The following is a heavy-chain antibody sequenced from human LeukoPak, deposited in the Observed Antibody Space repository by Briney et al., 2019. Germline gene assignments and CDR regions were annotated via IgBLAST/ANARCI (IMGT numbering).Heavy chain of an antibody. J-gene: IGHJ3*02. CDR1: GFTFSSYW. Sequence: GGSLRVSCAASGFTFSSYWMHWVRQAPGKGLVWVSRINSDGSSTTYADSVKGRFTISRANANNTLYLQIHSLRAEDTAVYYCARRDSGYDNRAFDIWGQGTMVIVSS. CDR2: INSDGSST. CDR3: ARRDSGYDNRAFDI. D-gene: IGHD5-12*01. V-gene: IGHV3-74*03.